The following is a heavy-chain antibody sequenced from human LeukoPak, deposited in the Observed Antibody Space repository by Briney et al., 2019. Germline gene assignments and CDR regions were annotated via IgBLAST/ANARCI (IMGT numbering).Heavy chain of an antibody. J-gene: IGHJ4*02. CDR2: IYPGDSDT. CDR1: GYSFTSYW. Sequence: GESLKISCKGSGYSFTSYWIGWVRQMPGKGLEWMGIIYPGDSDTRYSPSFQGQVTISADKSISTAYLQWSSLKASDTAMYYCARTYDFWSGSYDGYFDYWGQGTLVTVSS. D-gene: IGHD3-3*01. CDR3: ARTYDFWSGSYDGYFDY. V-gene: IGHV5-51*01.